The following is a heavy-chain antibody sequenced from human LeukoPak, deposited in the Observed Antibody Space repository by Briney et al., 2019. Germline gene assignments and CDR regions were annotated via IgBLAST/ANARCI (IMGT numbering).Heavy chain of an antibody. CDR3: AKDGRADAAGSYRAYYFDY. D-gene: IGHD1-26*01. V-gene: IGHV3-23*01. J-gene: IGHJ4*02. CDR2: IITSGAST. CDR1: GITFSSYI. Sequence: PGGSLRLSCADSGITFSSYIMSWVRQAPGKGVEWVSPIITSGASTYYAVSVKGRFTISRDSSKTTLYLQMNSLRAQDTAVYYCAKDGRADAAGSYRAYYFDYWGQGTLVTVSS.